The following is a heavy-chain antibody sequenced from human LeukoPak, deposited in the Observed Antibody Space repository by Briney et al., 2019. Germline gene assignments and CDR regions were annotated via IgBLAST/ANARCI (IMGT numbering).Heavy chain of an antibody. J-gene: IGHJ4*02. CDR1: GGTFSSYA. D-gene: IGHD6-19*01. V-gene: IGHV1-69*04. CDR2: IIPILGIA. Sequence: GASVKVSCKASGGTFSSYAISWVRQAPGQGLEWMGRIIPILGIANYAQKFQGRVTITADKSTSTAYMELSSLRSEDTAVYYCARARIGSSGPIDYWGQGTLVTVSS. CDR3: ARARIGSSGPIDY.